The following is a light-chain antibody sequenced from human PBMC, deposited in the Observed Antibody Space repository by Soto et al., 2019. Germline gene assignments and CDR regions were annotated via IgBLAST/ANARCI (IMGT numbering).Light chain of an antibody. CDR2: EVS. CDR1: SSNVGSYKL. CDR3: SSYTSSSTKV. Sequence: QSALTQPASVSGSPGQSITISCTGTSSNVGSYKLVSWYQQHPGKDPKLIIFEVSNRPSGLSNRFSGSKSGNTASLTISGLRAEDEADYYCSSYTSSSTKVFGTGTKVTVL. J-gene: IGLJ1*01. V-gene: IGLV2-14*02.